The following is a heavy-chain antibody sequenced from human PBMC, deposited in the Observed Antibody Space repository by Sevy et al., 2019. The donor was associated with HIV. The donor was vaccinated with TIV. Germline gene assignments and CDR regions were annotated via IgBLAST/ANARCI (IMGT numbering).Heavy chain of an antibody. V-gene: IGHV3-30-3*01. J-gene: IGHJ6*02. Sequence: GGSLRVSCAASGFTFFAYTMHWVRQAPGKGLEWVALISYDINNKYYADSVKGRFTISRDNSKNTLYLQMNSLRPEDTAVYYCARDLASSGNGFDVWGQGTTVTVSS. CDR1: GFTFFAYT. D-gene: IGHD3-3*02. CDR2: ISYDINNK. CDR3: ARDLASSGNGFDV.